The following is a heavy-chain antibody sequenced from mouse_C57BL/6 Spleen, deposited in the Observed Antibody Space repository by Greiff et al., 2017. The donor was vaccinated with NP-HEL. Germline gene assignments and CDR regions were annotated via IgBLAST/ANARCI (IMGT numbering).Heavy chain of an antibody. J-gene: IGHJ2*01. V-gene: IGHV1-81*01. CDR2: IYPRSGNT. Sequence: LVESGAELARPGASVKLSCKASGYTFTSYGISWVKQRTGQGLEWIGEIYPRSGNTYYNEKFKGKATLTADKSSSTAYMELRSLTSEDSAVYFCARAGSNYGFDYWGQGTTLTVSS. D-gene: IGHD2-5*01. CDR3: ARAGSNYGFDY. CDR1: GYTFTSYG.